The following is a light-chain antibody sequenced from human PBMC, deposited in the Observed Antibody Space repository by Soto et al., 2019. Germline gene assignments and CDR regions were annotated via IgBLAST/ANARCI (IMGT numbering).Light chain of an antibody. Sequence: EIVLTQSPGTLSLSPGESATLSCRASQTVSITYLTWYQQKPGQAPRLLIFGASKRATGIPGRFSGSGSGRDFTLTISGLETEDFAVYYCQQYGSSPLISFGQGTRLEIK. J-gene: IGKJ5*01. CDR3: QQYGSSPLIS. CDR2: GAS. V-gene: IGKV3-20*01. CDR1: QTVSITY.